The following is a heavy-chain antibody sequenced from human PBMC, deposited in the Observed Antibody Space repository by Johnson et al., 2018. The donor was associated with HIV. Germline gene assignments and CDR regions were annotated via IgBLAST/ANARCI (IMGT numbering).Heavy chain of an antibody. V-gene: IGHV3-30*04. CDR3: ARGWLGLDAFDI. CDR1: GFTFSSYA. D-gene: IGHD6-19*01. J-gene: IGHJ3*02. CDR2: ISYDGSNK. Sequence: QVQLVESGGGVVQPGRSLRLSCAASGFTFSSYAMHWVRQAPGKGLEWVAVISYDGSNKYYADSVKGRFTISRDNSKNSLYLQMNSLGVEDTALYYCARGWLGLDAFDIWGQGTMVTVSS.